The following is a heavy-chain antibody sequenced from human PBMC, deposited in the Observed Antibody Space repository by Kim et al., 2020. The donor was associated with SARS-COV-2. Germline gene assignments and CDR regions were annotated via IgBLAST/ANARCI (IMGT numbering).Heavy chain of an antibody. V-gene: IGHV4-31*02. CDR3: ARDAAAAGIVGLFDP. J-gene: IGHJ5*02. D-gene: IGHD6-13*01. Sequence: PSLKSRVTISVDPSKNQFSLRLSSVTAADTAVYYCARDAAAAGIVGLFDPWGQGTLVTVSS.